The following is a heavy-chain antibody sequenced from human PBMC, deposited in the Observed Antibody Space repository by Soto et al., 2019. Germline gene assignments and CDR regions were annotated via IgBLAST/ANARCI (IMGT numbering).Heavy chain of an antibody. V-gene: IGHV3-23*01. D-gene: IGHD6-19*01. Sequence: EVQLLEYGGGLVQHGGSLRLSCAASGFTFSSYAMTWVRQAPGKGLEWVSAISGGAGNTYYADSVKGRFAISRDNSKSTLYLQMNSLRGEETAVYYCAKDSSGCSSVGPDYWLQGTLVTVSS. J-gene: IGHJ4*02. CDR2: ISGGAGNT. CDR1: GFTFSSYA. CDR3: AKDSSGCSSVGPDY.